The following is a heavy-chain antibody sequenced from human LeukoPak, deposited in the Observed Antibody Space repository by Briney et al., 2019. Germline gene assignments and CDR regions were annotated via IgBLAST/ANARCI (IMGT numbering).Heavy chain of an antibody. D-gene: IGHD1-26*01. J-gene: IGHJ4*02. CDR2: ISGSGGST. CDR3: AKWGGDVESYYGLDY. Sequence: GGSLRLSCAASGFTVSSNYMSWVRQAPGKGLEWVSAISGSGGSTYYADSVKGRFTISRDNSKNTLYLQMNSLRAEDTAVYYCAKWGGDVESYYGLDYWGQGTLVTVSS. CDR1: GFTVSSNY. V-gene: IGHV3-23*01.